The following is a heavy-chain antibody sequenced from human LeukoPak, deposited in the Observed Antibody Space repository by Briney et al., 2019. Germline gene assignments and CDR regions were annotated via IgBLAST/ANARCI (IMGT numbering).Heavy chain of an antibody. CDR3: ARERLGYCTNGVCPTLFDY. D-gene: IGHD2-8*01. CDR1: GGTFSSYA. Sequence: SVKVSCKASGGTFSSYAISWVRPAPGQGLEWMGGIIPIFGTANYAQKFQGRVTLTTDESTSTAYMELSSLRSEDTAEYYGARERLGYCTNGVCPTLFDYWGQGTLVTVSS. J-gene: IGHJ4*02. CDR2: IIPIFGTA. V-gene: IGHV1-69*05.